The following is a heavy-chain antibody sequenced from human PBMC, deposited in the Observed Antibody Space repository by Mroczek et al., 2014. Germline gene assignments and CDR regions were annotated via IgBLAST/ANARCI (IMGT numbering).Heavy chain of an antibody. CDR2: IYTSGST. V-gene: IGHV4-61*02. Sequence: QVQLVESGPGLVKPSQTLSLTCTVSGGSISSGSYYWSRIRQPAGKGLEWIGRIYTSGSTNYNPSLKSRVTISVDTSKNQFSLKLSSVTAADTAVYYCAGDGAYYYDSSGYYHYWGQGTLVTVSS. CDR3: AGDGAYYYDSSGYYHY. D-gene: IGHD3-22*01. CDR1: GGSISSGSYY. J-gene: IGHJ4*02.